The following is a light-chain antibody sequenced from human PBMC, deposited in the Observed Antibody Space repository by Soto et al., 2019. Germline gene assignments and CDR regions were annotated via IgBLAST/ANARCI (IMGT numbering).Light chain of an antibody. CDR1: QSVSTN. CDR3: QEYSNWPLFT. V-gene: IGKV3-15*01. J-gene: IGKJ3*01. CDR2: AAS. Sequence: EIVVTQSPGILSVSPGDRATLSCRASQSVSTNLAWYQQKPGQAPTLLIYAASTRATGIPARFTGSGSGTDFTLTISSLQSEDFAVYSCQEYSNWPLFTFGPGTRVDIK.